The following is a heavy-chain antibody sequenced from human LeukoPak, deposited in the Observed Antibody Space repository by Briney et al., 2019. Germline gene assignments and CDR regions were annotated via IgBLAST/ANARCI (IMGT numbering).Heavy chain of an antibody. V-gene: IGHV3-30*03. CDR2: ISYDGSNK. CDR3: ARESGSYNDAFDI. D-gene: IGHD1-26*01. Sequence: GRSLRLSCAASGFTFSSYGMHWVRQAPGKGLEWVAVISYDGSNKYYADSVKGRFTISRDNPKNTLYLQMNSLRAEDTAVYYCARESGSYNDAFDIWGQGTMVTVSS. CDR1: GFTFSSYG. J-gene: IGHJ3*02.